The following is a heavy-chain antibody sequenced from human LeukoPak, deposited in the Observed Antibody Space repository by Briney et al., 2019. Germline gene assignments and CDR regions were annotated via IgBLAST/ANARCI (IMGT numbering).Heavy chain of an antibody. J-gene: IGHJ4*02. CDR2: ISYNGSNK. CDR3: ARGSGSYDY. Sequence: GGSLRLSCAASEFTFSSYAMNWVRQAPGKGLEWVAVISYNGSNKYYADSVKGRFTISRDKSKNTLYLQMNSLRAEDTALYYCARGSGSYDYWGQGTLVTVSS. CDR1: EFTFSSYA. D-gene: IGHD3-10*01. V-gene: IGHV3-30*03.